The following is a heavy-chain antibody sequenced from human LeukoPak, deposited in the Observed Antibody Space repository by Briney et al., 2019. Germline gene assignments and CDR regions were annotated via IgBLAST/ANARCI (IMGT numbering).Heavy chain of an antibody. CDR1: GFTFSNSW. Sequence: GGSLRLSCAASGFTFSNSWMSWVRQAPGKGLQWVATTKPDGSDKYYVDSVKGRFTISRDNAKNSLYLQMNSLRAEDTAVYYCARGRGNDYWGQGTLVTVSS. CDR3: ARGRGNDY. CDR2: TKPDGSDK. J-gene: IGHJ4*02. V-gene: IGHV3-7*05. D-gene: IGHD4-23*01.